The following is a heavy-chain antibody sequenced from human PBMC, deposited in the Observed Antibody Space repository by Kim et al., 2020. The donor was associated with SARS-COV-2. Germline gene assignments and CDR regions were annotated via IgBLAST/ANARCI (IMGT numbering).Heavy chain of an antibody. CDR3: ARYGFRAAADY. CDR1: GFTFSSYW. CDR2: MKQDGSEE. Sequence: GGSLRLSCAASGFTFSSYWMTWVRQAPGKGLEWVANMKQDGSEEYYVDSVKGRFTIFRDNAKNSLSLQMNSLRVEDTAIYYCARYGFRAAADYWGQGTLVTVSS. V-gene: IGHV3-7*01. J-gene: IGHJ4*02. D-gene: IGHD6-13*01.